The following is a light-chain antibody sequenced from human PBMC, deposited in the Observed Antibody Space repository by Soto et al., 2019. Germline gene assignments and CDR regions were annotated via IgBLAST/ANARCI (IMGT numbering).Light chain of an antibody. CDR3: SSYTSSSTPEV. Sequence: QSALTQPASVSGSPGQSITISCTGTSSDVGGYNYVSWYQQHPGTAPKLMIYDVSNRPSGVSNRFSGSKSGNTASLTISGLQAEDEADYYCSSYTSSSTPEVFGGGTKLTVL. CDR2: DVS. CDR1: SSDVGGYNY. V-gene: IGLV2-14*01. J-gene: IGLJ2*01.